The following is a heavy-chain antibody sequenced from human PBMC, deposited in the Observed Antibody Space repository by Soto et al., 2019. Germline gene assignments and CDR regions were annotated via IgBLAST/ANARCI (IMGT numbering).Heavy chain of an antibody. Sequence: GGSLRLSCAVSGFRFSDFAISWVRQAPGKSLEWVSTISASGRATYYADSVKGRFTISRDNSQNMLFLHMDNLRGEDSALYYCSKDLRPGDLVFWGQGTLVTVSS. J-gene: IGHJ4*02. CDR1: GFRFSDFA. CDR3: SKDLRPGDLVF. CDR2: ISASGRAT. D-gene: IGHD1-1*01. V-gene: IGHV3-23*01.